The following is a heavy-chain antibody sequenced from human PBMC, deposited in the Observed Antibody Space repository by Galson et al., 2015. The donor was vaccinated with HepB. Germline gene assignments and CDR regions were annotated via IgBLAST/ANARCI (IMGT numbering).Heavy chain of an antibody. J-gene: IGHJ4*02. Sequence: SLRLSCAASGLTFSNAWMTWVRQAPGKGLEWVGRIKAKSDGGTTDYAAPVKGRFTISKDDSKNTLYLQMDSLKIEDTAVYYCTTKAHDYGDYLDYWGQGTLVTVSS. V-gene: IGHV3-15*01. CDR1: GLTFSNAW. D-gene: IGHD4-17*01. CDR2: IKAKSDGGTT. CDR3: TTKAHDYGDYLDY.